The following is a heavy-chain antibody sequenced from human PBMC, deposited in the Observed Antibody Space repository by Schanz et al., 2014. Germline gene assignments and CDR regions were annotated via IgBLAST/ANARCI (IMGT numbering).Heavy chain of an antibody. V-gene: IGHV3-66*01. CDR1: GFTVSSNY. CDR2: IYTSGST. CDR3: ARRKHAFDI. J-gene: IGHJ3*02. Sequence: EVQLVESGGCLVQPWGSLRLSCAASGFTVSSNYMSWVRQAPGKGLEWVSVIYTSGSTYYADSVRGRFTFSRDNSKNTLYLQMNSLRAEDTAVYYCARRKHAFDIWGQGTMVTVSS.